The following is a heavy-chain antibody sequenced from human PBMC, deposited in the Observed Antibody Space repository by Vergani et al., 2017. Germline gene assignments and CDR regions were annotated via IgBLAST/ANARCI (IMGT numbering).Heavy chain of an antibody. D-gene: IGHD6-19*01. CDR2: IWYDGSNK. Sequence: QVQLVESGGGVVQPGRSLRLSCAASGFTFSSYGMHWVRQAPGKGLEWVAVIWYDGSNKYYADSVKGRFTISRDNSKNTLYLQMNSLRAEDTAVYYCAKVRSSGWYLDYWGQGTLVTVSS. CDR3: AKVRSSGWYLDY. V-gene: IGHV3-33*06. J-gene: IGHJ4*02. CDR1: GFTFSSYG.